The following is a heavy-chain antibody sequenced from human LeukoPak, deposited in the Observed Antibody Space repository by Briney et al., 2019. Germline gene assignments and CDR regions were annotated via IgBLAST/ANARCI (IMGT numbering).Heavy chain of an antibody. CDR3: AKDGDYGDYWHYNYMDV. CDR1: GFTFSNYW. J-gene: IGHJ6*03. D-gene: IGHD4-17*01. CDR2: ISGSGLST. Sequence: GGSLRLSCAASGFTFSNYWMSWVRQAPGKGLEWVSGISGSGLSTFYADSVKGRFTISRDNSKNTLFLHMNSLRAEDTAVYYCAKDGDYGDYWHYNYMDVWGKGTTVTISS. V-gene: IGHV3-23*01.